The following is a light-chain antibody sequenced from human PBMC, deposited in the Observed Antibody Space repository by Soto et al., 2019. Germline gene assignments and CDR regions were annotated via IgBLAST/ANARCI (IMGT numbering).Light chain of an antibody. CDR3: QQYHNWWT. CDR2: GAS. J-gene: IGKJ1*01. Sequence: IEMTQSPATLSVSPGERATLSCRASQSVSSNLVWYQQKPGQAPRLLIYGASTRVTGIPARFSGSGSGTEFTITISSLQSEDFAVYYCQQYHNWWTFGQGTKVDIK. CDR1: QSVSSN. V-gene: IGKV3-15*01.